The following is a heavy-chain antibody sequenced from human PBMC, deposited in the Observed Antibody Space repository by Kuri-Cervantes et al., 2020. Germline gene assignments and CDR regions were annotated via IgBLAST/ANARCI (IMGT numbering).Heavy chain of an antibody. CDR1: GFTFSSYA. CDR3: ATPRDGYDS. D-gene: IGHD5-24*01. V-gene: IGHV3-64*02. CDR2: ISSNGGST. Sequence: GESLKISCAASGFTFSSYAMHWVRQAPGKGLEYVSAISSNGGSTYYADSVKGRFTISRDDSKNTLYLQMNSLKIEDTAVYYCATPRDGYDSWGQGTLVTVSS. J-gene: IGHJ5*01.